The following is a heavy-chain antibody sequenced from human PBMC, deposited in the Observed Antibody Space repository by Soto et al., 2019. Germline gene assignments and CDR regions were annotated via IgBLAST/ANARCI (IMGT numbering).Heavy chain of an antibody. CDR1: GGSFSGYY. CDR2: INHSGST. J-gene: IGHJ4*02. V-gene: IGHV4-34*01. Sequence: QVQLQQWGAGLLKPSETLSLTCAVYGGSFSGYYWSWIRQPPGKGLEWIGEINHSGSTNYNPSLKSRVTISVDTSKNQFSLKLSSVTAADTAVYYCARGSRLYGSGSYYWGQGTLDTVSS. D-gene: IGHD3-10*01. CDR3: ARGSRLYGSGSYY.